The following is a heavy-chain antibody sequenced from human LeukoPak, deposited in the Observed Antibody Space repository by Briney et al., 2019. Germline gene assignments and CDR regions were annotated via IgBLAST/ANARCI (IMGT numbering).Heavy chain of an antibody. V-gene: IGHV4-34*01. CDR1: GGSFSGYY. CDR2: INHSGST. Sequence: PSETLSLTCAVYGGSFSGYYWSWIRQPPGKGLEWIGEINHSGSTNYNPSLKSRVTISVDTSKNQFSLKLSSMTAADTAVYYCARFVRHCSSTSCYYYYGMDVWGKGTTVTVSS. CDR3: ARFVRHCSSTSCYYYYGMDV. D-gene: IGHD2-2*01. J-gene: IGHJ6*04.